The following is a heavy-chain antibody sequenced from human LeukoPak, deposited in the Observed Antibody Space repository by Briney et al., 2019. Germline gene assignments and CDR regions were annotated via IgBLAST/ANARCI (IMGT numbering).Heavy chain of an antibody. CDR1: GASISAYH. CDR2: IYSSGRT. CDR3: ARDYSYPDY. V-gene: IGHV4-4*07. Sequence: PSETLSHTCSVSGASISAYHWSWIRQPAGKGLEWIGRIYSSGRTNYIPSLKSRLTMSVDTSKNQFSLKLNSVTAADTAVYYCARDYSYPDYWGQGTLVTVSS. J-gene: IGHJ4*02. D-gene: IGHD5-18*01.